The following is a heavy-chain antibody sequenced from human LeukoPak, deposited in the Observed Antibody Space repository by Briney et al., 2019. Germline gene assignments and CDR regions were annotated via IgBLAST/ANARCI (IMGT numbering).Heavy chain of an antibody. J-gene: IGHJ6*03. CDR2: ISAYNGNT. CDR1: GYTFTSYG. Sequence: GASVKVSCKASGYTFTSYGISWVRQAPGQGLEWMGWISAYNGNTNYAQKLQGRVTMTTDTSTSTAYMELRSLRSDDTAVYYCARDGWELRPAYYYYYMDVWGKGTTVTVSS. CDR3: ARDGWELRPAYYYYYMDV. V-gene: IGHV1-18*01. D-gene: IGHD1-26*01.